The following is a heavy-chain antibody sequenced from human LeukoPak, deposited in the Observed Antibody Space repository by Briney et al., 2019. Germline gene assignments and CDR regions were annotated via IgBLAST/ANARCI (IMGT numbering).Heavy chain of an antibody. CDR3: AKGLTVNDAFDI. Sequence: GGSPRLSCAASGFTVSSNYMNWVRQAPGKGLEWVSVIYGGGSTYYADSVKGRFTISRDNSKNTLYLQMNSLRAEDTAVYYCAKGLTVNDAFDIWGQGTMVTVSS. V-gene: IGHV3-53*01. CDR2: IYGGGST. D-gene: IGHD4-17*01. J-gene: IGHJ3*02. CDR1: GFTVSSNY.